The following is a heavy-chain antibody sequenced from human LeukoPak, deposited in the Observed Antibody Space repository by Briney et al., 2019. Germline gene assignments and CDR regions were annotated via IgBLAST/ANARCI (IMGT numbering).Heavy chain of an antibody. V-gene: IGHV1-2*02. CDR2: TNPNSGGT. CDR1: GYTFTGYY. D-gene: IGHD4-17*01. CDR3: ASVGTTVTPYYYFDY. Sequence: GASVKVSCKASGYTFTGYYMHWVRQAPGQGLEWMGWTNPNSGGTNYAQKFQGRVTMTRDTSISTAYMELSRLRSDDTAVYYCASVGTTVTPYYYFDYWGQGTLVTVSS. J-gene: IGHJ4*02.